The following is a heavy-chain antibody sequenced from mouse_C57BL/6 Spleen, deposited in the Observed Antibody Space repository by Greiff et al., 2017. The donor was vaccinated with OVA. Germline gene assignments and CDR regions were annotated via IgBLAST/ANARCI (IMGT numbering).Heavy chain of an antibody. Sequence: QVQLQPGAELVKPGASVKLSCKASGYTFTSYWMHWVKQRPGRGLEWIGRIDPNSGGTKYNEKFKSKATLTVDKPSSTAYMQLSSLTSEDSAVYYCARDYYGSSYWYFDVWGTGTTVTVSS. D-gene: IGHD1-1*01. CDR1: GYTFTSYW. V-gene: IGHV1-72*01. J-gene: IGHJ1*03. CDR3: ARDYYGSSYWYFDV. CDR2: IDPNSGGT.